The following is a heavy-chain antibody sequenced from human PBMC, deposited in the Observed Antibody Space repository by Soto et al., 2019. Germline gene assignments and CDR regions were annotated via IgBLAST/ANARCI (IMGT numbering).Heavy chain of an antibody. CDR3: ARYSFTMVRGVHGAFDI. CDR1: GYTFTSYG. D-gene: IGHD3-10*01. Sequence: GASVKVSCKASGYTFTSYGISWVRQAPGQGLEWMGRISAYNGNTNYAQKLQGRVTMTTDTSTSTAYMELRSLRSEDTAVYYCARYSFTMVRGVHGAFDIWGQGTMVTVS. CDR2: ISAYNGNT. V-gene: IGHV1-18*04. J-gene: IGHJ3*02.